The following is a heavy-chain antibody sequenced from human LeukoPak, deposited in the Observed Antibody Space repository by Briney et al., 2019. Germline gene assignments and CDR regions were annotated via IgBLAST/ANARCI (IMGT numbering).Heavy chain of an antibody. CDR3: ASRIRGLQLGDY. V-gene: IGHV4-39*07. CDR2: IYYSGST. D-gene: IGHD5-24*01. Sequence: SETLSLTCTVSGGSISSSSYYWGWIRQPPGKGLEWIGSIYYSGSTYYNPSLKSRVTISVDTSKNQFSLKLSSVTAADTAVYYCASRIRGLQLGDYWGQGILVTVSS. J-gene: IGHJ4*02. CDR1: GGSISSSSYY.